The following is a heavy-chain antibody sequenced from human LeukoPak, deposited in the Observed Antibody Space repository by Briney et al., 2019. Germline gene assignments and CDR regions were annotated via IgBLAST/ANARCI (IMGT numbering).Heavy chain of an antibody. CDR2: IYHSGST. V-gene: IGHV4-4*02. CDR1: GGSISSSNW. J-gene: IGHJ4*02. CDR3: ARLPGRRGMTTVTNFDY. Sequence: PSETLSLTCAVSGGSISSSNWWSWGRQPPGKGLEWIGEIYHSGSTNYNPSLKSRVTISVDKSKNQFSLKLSSVTAADTAVYYCARLPGRRGMTTVTNFDYWGQGTLVTVSS. D-gene: IGHD4-17*01.